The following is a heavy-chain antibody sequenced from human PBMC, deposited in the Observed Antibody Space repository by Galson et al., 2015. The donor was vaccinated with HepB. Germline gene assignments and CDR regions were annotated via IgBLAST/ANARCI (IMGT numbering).Heavy chain of an antibody. D-gene: IGHD6-13*01. CDR3: AREYSSTSGRAFDI. V-gene: IGHV3-48*02. J-gene: IGHJ3*02. CDR2: ISSSSSSTI. Sequence: SLRLSCAASGFTFNTYTMNWVRQAPGKGLEWVSYISSSSSSTIYYADSVKGRFTISRDNAKNSLYLQMTSLRDEDTAVYYCAREYSSTSGRAFDIWGQGTMVTVSS. CDR1: GFTFNTYT.